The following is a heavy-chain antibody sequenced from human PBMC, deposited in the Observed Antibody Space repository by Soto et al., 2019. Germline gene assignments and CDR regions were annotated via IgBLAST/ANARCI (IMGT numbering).Heavy chain of an antibody. CDR2: INHSGST. CDR1: GGSFSGYY. V-gene: IGHV4-34*01. CDR3: ARDLGKVLKTQQYNWFDP. D-gene: IGHD1-1*01. Sequence: SETLSLTCAVYGGSFSGYYWSWIRQPPGKGLEWIGEINHSGSTNYNPSLKSRVTISVDTSKNQFSLKLSSVTAADTAVYYCARDLGKVLKTQQYNWFDPWGQGTLVTVSS. J-gene: IGHJ5*02.